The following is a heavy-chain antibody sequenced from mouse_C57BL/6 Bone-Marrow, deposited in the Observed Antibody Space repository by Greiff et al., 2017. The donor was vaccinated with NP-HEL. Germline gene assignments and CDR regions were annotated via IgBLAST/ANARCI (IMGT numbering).Heavy chain of an antibody. J-gene: IGHJ1*03. CDR1: GYTFTDSN. Sequence: VQLQQSGPELVKPGASVKIPCKASGYTFTDSNMDWVKQSHGKSLEWIGDINPNNGGTIYNQKFKGKATLTVDKSSSTAYMKLLSLTSEDTAVYYCARGNYGYFDVWGTGTTVTVSS. CDR3: ARGNYGYFDV. CDR2: INPNNGGT. D-gene: IGHD2-1*01. V-gene: IGHV1-18*01.